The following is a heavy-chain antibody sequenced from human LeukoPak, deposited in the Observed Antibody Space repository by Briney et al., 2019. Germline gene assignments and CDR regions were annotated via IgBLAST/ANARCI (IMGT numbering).Heavy chain of an antibody. D-gene: IGHD3-9*01. Sequence: GGSLRLSCTGSGFTFDDYAMNWFGQAPGKGLEWVSNIDSGGRTYFGDSVKGRFTISRDDSKNTLYLQMSSLRGEDTAVYYCAKTVVGAGWNYFDYWGQGTLVTVSS. CDR3: AKTVVGAGWNYFDY. CDR2: IDSGGRT. V-gene: IGHV3-23*01. CDR1: GFTFDDYA. J-gene: IGHJ4*02.